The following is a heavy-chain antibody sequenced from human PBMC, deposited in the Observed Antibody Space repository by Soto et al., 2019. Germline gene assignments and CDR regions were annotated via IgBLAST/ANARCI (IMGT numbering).Heavy chain of an antibody. CDR3: ARDRAAAGWGDWFDP. CDR2: IYYSGST. D-gene: IGHD6-13*01. J-gene: IGHJ5*02. V-gene: IGHV4-59*01. Sequence: SETLSLTCTVSGGSISSYYWSWIRQPPGKRLEWIGYIYYSGSTNYNPSLKSRVTISVDTSKNQFSLKLSSVTAADTAVYYCARDRAAAGWGDWFDPWGQGTLVTVSP. CDR1: GGSISSYY.